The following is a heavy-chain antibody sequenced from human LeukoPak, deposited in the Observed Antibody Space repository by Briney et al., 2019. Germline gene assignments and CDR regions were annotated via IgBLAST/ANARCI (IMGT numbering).Heavy chain of an antibody. D-gene: IGHD2/OR15-2a*01. CDR3: ARYYDGTTYQDAFDI. CDR1: GFTFSTFG. J-gene: IGHJ3*02. CDR2: ISSGSYI. Sequence: GGSLRLSCAASGFTFSTFGMIWVRQAPGKGLEWISSISSGSYIYYADAVKARFTISRDNARNSLYLQMNSLRAEDTAVYYCARYYDGTTYQDAFDIWGQGTMVTVCS. V-gene: IGHV3-21*01.